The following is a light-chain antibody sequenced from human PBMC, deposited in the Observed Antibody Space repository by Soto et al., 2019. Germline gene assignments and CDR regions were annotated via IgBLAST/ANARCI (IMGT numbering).Light chain of an antibody. V-gene: IGKV1-6*01. CDR1: QGIRND. CDR3: LQDYNYPRT. CDR2: AVS. Sequence: AIQMTQSPSSLSASVGDRVTITCRASQGIRNDLAWYQQKPGKAPKLLIYAVSYLQSGVPSRFSGSGSGADFSLTISSLQPEDFATYYCLQDYNYPRTFGQGNKLEIK. J-gene: IGKJ2*01.